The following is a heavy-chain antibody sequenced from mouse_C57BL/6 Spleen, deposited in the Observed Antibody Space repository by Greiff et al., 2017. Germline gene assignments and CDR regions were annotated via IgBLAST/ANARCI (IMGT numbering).Heavy chain of an antibody. D-gene: IGHD2-4*01. CDR1: GFTFSSYG. V-gene: IGHV5-6*01. Sequence: EVQLVESGGDLVKPGGSLKLSCAASGFTFSSYGMSWVRQTPDKRLEWVATISSGGSYTYYPDSVKGRFTISRDNAKNTLYLQMSSLKSEDTAMYYSAGREVITDYFDYWGQGTTLTVSS. CDR2: ISSGGSYT. J-gene: IGHJ2*01. CDR3: AGREVITDYFDY.